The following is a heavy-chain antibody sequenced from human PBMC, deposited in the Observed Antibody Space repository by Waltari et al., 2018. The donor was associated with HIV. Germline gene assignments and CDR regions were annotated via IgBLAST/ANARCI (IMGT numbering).Heavy chain of an antibody. D-gene: IGHD1-26*01. CDR2: IFYSATT. V-gene: IGHV4-39*07. Sequence: QLQLHESGPGLVKPSETLSLTCIVSGFSISSNNYYWGWIRQPPGKGLEWIGNIFYSATTTNNPSLESRVTISIDTSKSQFSLNLDSETAADTAIYYCARHKNRGSYFPVDFWGQGTLVAVSS. J-gene: IGHJ4*02. CDR3: ARHKNRGSYFPVDF. CDR1: GFSISSNNYY.